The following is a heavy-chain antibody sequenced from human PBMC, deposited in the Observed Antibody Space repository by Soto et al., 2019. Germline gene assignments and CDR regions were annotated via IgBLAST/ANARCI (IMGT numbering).Heavy chain of an antibody. CDR3: TRVRVKIRGGYYHYYGMDV. Sequence: DVQLEESGGGLVKPGWSLRLSCVASEFTFSVYSMNWVRQAPGKGLEWVSSISSGSSYIYYADSVKGRFTISRDNDKSSLFLHMNSLRVDDTAVYYCTRVRVKIRGGYYHYYGMDVWGQGTTVTVSS. V-gene: IGHV3-21*02. D-gene: IGHD3-10*01. CDR1: EFTFSVYS. CDR2: ISSGSSYI. J-gene: IGHJ6*02.